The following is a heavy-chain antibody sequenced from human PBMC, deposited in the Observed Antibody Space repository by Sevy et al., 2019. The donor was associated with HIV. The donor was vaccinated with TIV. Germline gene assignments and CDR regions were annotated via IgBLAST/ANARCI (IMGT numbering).Heavy chain of an antibody. CDR2: ISSSSTYT. J-gene: IGHJ4*02. Sequence: GGSLRLSCTASKFILSDYYMSWIRQAPGKGLEWVSYISSSSTYTNYADSVKGRFTISRDNAKNSLYLQLNSLRAEDTAVYYCARVRYNFGQKYFDYWGQGPLVTVSS. CDR3: ARVRYNFGQKYFDY. V-gene: IGHV3-11*06. CDR1: KFILSDYY. D-gene: IGHD5-18*01.